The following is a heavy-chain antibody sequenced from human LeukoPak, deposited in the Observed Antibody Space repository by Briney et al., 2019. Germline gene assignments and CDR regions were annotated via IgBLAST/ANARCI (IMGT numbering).Heavy chain of an antibody. V-gene: IGHV4-4*07. CDR2: IYPSGST. CDR3: ARAYCSNTFCYEGFNNYYYYMDV. J-gene: IGHJ6*03. CDR1: GGSISSHY. Sequence: SETRSLTCTVSGGSISSHYWTWIRQPAGTGLEYIGRIYPSGSTNYNPSLKGRVTMAIDTSKTQFSLRLSSVTAADTAVYYCARAYCSNTFCYEGFNNYYYYMDVWGKGTTVTVSS. D-gene: IGHD2-2*01.